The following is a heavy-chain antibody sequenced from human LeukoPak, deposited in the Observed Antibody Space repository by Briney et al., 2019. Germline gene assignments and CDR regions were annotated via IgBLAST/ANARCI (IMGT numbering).Heavy chain of an antibody. V-gene: IGHV3-48*02. CDR1: GSTFSSYS. CDR3: ARGAPYYYDIIGMVDYYYYGMDV. CDR2: ISSSSSTI. D-gene: IGHD3-22*01. Sequence: GGSLRLSCAASGSTFSSYSMNWVRQAPGKGLEWVSYISSSSSTIYYADSVKGRFTISRDNAKNSLYLQMNGLRDEDTAVYYCARGAPYYYDIIGMVDYYYYGMDVWGQGTTVTVSS. J-gene: IGHJ6*02.